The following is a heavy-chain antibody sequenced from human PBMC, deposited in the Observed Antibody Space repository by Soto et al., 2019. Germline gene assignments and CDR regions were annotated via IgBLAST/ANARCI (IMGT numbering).Heavy chain of an antibody. Sequence: SETLSLTCTVSGGSISSGGYYWSWIRQHPGKGLEWIGYIYYSGSTYYNPSLKSRVTISVDTSKNQFSLKLSSETAADTAVYYCASSLHVLRYFDWPPGIDYWGQGTLVTVSS. CDR3: ASSLHVLRYFDWPPGIDY. J-gene: IGHJ4*02. CDR2: IYYSGST. CDR1: GGSISSGGYY. V-gene: IGHV4-31*03. D-gene: IGHD3-9*01.